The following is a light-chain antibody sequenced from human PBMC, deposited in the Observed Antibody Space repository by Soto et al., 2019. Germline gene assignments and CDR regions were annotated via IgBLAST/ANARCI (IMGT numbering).Light chain of an antibody. V-gene: IGKV3-15*01. CDR3: QQYDNWPQT. J-gene: IGKJ1*01. Sequence: EIVMTQSPATLSVSPGERATLSCRASQSVSSNLAWYQQKPGQAPRLLIYGASTRATGIPARFSGSVSGSGTESTLTNTSLQSEAFAVYYCQQYDNWPQTFGQGTKVEIK. CDR1: QSVSSN. CDR2: GAS.